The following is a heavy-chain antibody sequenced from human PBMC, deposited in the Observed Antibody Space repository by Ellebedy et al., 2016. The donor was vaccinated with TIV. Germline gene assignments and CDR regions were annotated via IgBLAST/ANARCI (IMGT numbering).Heavy chain of an antibody. Sequence: GESLKISCAASGFTFNSYAMSWVRQAPGTGLEWVSTISNTGSRTYYADSVEGRFIISRDNSKRTLYRQMNSLSAEDTAVYYCAKGRGGGSDSSAPRYYFDSWGRGTLVTVSS. CDR2: ISNTGSRT. D-gene: IGHD6-19*01. CDR3: AKGRGGGSDSSAPRYYFDS. J-gene: IGHJ4*02. V-gene: IGHV3-23*01. CDR1: GFTFNSYA.